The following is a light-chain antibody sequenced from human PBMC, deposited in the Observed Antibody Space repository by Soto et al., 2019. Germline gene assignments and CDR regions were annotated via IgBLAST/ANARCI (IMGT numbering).Light chain of an antibody. J-gene: IGLJ1*01. CDR2: EVN. Sequence: QSALTQPASLSGSPGQSITISCTGTSSDIGAYDYVSWFQQHPGKAPKLMISEVNNRPSGVSNRFSGSKSGNTASLTISGRQAEDEADYYCTSYTSDWGVFGTGTKLTVL. CDR1: SSDIGAYDY. V-gene: IGLV2-14*01. CDR3: TSYTSDWGV.